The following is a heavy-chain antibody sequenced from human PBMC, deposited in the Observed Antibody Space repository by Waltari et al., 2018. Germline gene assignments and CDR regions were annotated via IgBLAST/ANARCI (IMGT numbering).Heavy chain of an antibody. D-gene: IGHD5-18*01. CDR3: ARLIRYSYAM. Sequence: QLQLQESGPGLVKPSETLSLTCTVAGGSISSSSYYWGWIRQPPGKGLEWIGSIYYSGSTYYNPSLKSRVTISVDTSKNQFSLKLSSVTAADTAVYYCARLIRYSYAMWGQGTLVTVSS. CDR1: GGSISSSSYY. CDR2: IYYSGST. V-gene: IGHV4-39*01. J-gene: IGHJ4*02.